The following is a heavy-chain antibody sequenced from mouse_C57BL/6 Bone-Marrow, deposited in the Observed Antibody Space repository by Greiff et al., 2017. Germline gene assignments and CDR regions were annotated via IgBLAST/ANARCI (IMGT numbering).Heavy chain of an antibody. Sequence: VQLKQSGPELVRPGASVKLSCTASGFTFTDDDMHWVKQRPEQGLEWIGWIYPENGDTEYASKFQGKATITVDTSSNTAYLQLSSLTSEDTAVYCCTRIAYWGQGTLVTVSA. CDR3: TRIAY. CDR1: GFTFTDDD. CDR2: IYPENGDT. V-gene: IGHV14-4*01. J-gene: IGHJ3*01.